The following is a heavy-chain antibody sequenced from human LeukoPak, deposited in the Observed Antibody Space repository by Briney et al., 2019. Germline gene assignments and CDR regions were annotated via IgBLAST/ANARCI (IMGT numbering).Heavy chain of an antibody. CDR3: ARSYSSSSGNWFDP. V-gene: IGHV4-39*07. CDR1: GGSISSSSYY. Sequence: SETLSLTCTVSGGSISSSSYYWGWIRQPPGKGLEWIGSIYYSGSTYYNPSLKSRVTISVDTSKSQFSLKLSSVTAADTAVYYCARSYSSSSGNWFDPWGQGTLVTVSS. D-gene: IGHD6-6*01. CDR2: IYYSGST. J-gene: IGHJ5*02.